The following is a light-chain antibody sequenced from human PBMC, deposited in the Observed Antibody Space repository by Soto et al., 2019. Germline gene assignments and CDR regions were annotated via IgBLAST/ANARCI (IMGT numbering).Light chain of an antibody. V-gene: IGLV2-14*02. J-gene: IGLJ2*01. Sequence: QSALTQPASVSGSPEQSITISCTGTSNDVGRYNLVSWYQQHPGKAPKVMIYEATKRPSGVSNRFSGSKSGNTASLTISGLQPEDEADYYCSSYRSSIIPVVFGGGTKLTVL. CDR2: EAT. CDR1: SNDVGRYNL. CDR3: SSYRSSIIPVV.